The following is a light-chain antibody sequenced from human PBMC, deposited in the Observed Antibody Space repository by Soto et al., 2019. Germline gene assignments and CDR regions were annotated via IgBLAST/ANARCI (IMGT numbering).Light chain of an antibody. CDR1: SSDVGRYNL. J-gene: IGLJ3*02. Sequence: QSALTQPASVSGSPGQSIAISCTGTSSDVGRYNLVSWYQQFPGKAPKAVIHEVTKRPAGVSNRFSGSKSGNTASLTISGLQAEDEADYYCCSYGSGATLVFGGGTKVTVL. CDR2: EVT. V-gene: IGLV2-23*02. CDR3: CSYGSGATLV.